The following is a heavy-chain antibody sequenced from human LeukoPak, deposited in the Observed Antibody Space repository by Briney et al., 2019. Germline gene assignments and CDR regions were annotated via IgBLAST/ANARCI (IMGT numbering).Heavy chain of an antibody. V-gene: IGHV1/OR15-1*01. J-gene: IGHJ3*02. D-gene: IGHD4-17*01. Sequence: GASVKVSCKASGYIFTDYYMHWVRQAPGQELGWMGRINPNSGGTNYAQKFQGRVTMTRDTSISTAYTELSSLRSEDTAVYYCARAPYGDYGDAFDIWGQGTMVTVSS. CDR3: ARAPYGDYGDAFDI. CDR2: INPNSGGT. CDR1: GYIFTDYY.